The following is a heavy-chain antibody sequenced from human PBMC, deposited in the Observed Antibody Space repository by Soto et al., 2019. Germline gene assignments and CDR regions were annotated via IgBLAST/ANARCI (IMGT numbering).Heavy chain of an antibody. CDR2: IYYSGST. D-gene: IGHD3-10*01. CDR3: ARLVTMVRGVIYYYYGMDV. V-gene: IGHV4-39*01. J-gene: IGHJ6*02. Sequence: SETLSLTCTVSGGSISSSSYYWGWIRHPPGKGLEWIGSIYYSGSTYYNPSLKSRVTISVDTSKNQFSLKLSSVTAADTAVYYCARLVTMVRGVIYYYYGMDVWGQGTTVTVSS. CDR1: GGSISSSSYY.